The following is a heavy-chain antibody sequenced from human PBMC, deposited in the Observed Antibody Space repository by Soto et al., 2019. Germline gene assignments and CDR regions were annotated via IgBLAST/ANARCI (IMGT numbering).Heavy chain of an antibody. CDR3: ARDVPSTFGGVMAPVDY. Sequence: ASVKVSCKASGYTFTGYYMHWVRQAPGQGLEWMGWINPNSGGTNYAQKFQGRVTMTRDTSISTAYMELSRLRSDDTAVYYCARDVPSTFGGVMAPVDYWGQGTLVTVSS. J-gene: IGHJ4*02. V-gene: IGHV1-2*02. CDR2: INPNSGGT. D-gene: IGHD3-16*01. CDR1: GYTFTGYY.